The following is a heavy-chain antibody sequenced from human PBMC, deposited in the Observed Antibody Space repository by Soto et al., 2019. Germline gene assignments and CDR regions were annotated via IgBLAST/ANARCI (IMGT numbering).Heavy chain of an antibody. Sequence: ASVKVSCKASGYTFTSYAINWVRQAPGQGLEWMGWMSPHSGTTGYAQKFQGRVTMTRDTSISTAYMELSNLRSEDTAIYYCARGVDAGVDVWGQGSTVTVSS. V-gene: IGHV1-8*02. J-gene: IGHJ6*02. D-gene: IGHD1-1*01. CDR1: GYTFTSYA. CDR3: ARGVDAGVDV. CDR2: MSPHSGTT.